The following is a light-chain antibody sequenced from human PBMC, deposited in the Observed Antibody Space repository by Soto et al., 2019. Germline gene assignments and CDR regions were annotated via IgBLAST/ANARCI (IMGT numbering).Light chain of an antibody. CDR3: RQGTDWPPGT. V-gene: IGKV3-11*01. CDR1: QSVSTF. Sequence: EIVLTQSPATLSWSPGERATLSCRASQSVSTFLAWYQHKPGQAPRLLIYDASNRATGIPDRFRGSGSGTDFTLTISSLEPEDFALYYCRQGTDWPPGTFGQGTKVDIK. J-gene: IGKJ1*01. CDR2: DAS.